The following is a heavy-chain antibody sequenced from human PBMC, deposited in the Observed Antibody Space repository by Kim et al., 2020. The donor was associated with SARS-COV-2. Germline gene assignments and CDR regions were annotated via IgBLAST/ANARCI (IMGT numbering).Heavy chain of an antibody. Sequence: GITYHNPARKSRVTIPVDPSRNQCSLKLGSVTAADTAVYYCARDHLGAFDIWGQGTMVTVSS. D-gene: IGHD7-27*01. CDR3: ARDHLGAFDI. CDR2: GIT. V-gene: IGHV4-31*02. J-gene: IGHJ3*02.